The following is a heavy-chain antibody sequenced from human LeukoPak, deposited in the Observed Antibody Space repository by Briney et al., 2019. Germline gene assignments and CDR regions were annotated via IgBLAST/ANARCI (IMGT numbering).Heavy chain of an antibody. V-gene: IGHV3-23*01. D-gene: IGHD6-19*01. CDR3: AKRTKSGWSTDAFDI. J-gene: IGHJ3*02. CDR2: ITGSGGRQ. Sequence: GGSLRLSCAASGITFSTYAMSWVRQPPGKGLEWVSSITGSGGRQYYADYVKGRFTIYRDNSKKTVNLQMNSLRAEDTALYYCAKRTKSGWSTDAFDIWGQGTKVTVCS. CDR1: GITFSTYA.